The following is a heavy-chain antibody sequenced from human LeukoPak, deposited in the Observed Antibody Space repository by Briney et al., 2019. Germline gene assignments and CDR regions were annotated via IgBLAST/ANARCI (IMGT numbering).Heavy chain of an antibody. D-gene: IGHD2-15*01. CDR1: GGSFSGYY. J-gene: IGHJ4*02. V-gene: IGHV4-34*01. Sequence: SETLSLTCAVYGGSFSGYYWSWIRQPPGKGLEWIGEINHSGSTNYNPSLKSRVTISVGTSKNQFSLKLSSVTAADTAVYYCARVSGVCSGGSCYSGHYFDYWGQGTLVTVSS. CDR2: INHSGST. CDR3: ARVSGVCSGGSCYSGHYFDY.